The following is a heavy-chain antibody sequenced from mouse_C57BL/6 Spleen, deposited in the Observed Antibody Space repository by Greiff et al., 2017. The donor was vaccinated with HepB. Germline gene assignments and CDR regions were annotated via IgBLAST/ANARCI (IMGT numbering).Heavy chain of an antibody. CDR1: GYTFTSYW. J-gene: IGHJ4*01. D-gene: IGHD1-1*01. CDR2: IYPSDSET. Sequence: QVQLQQPGAELVRPGSSVKLSCKASGYTFTSYWMDWVKQRPGQGLEWIGNIYPSDSETHYNQKFKDKATLTVDKSSSTAYMQLSGLTSEDSAVYYCARKGVTTDYAMDYWGQGTSVTVSS. CDR3: ARKGVTTDYAMDY. V-gene: IGHV1-61*01.